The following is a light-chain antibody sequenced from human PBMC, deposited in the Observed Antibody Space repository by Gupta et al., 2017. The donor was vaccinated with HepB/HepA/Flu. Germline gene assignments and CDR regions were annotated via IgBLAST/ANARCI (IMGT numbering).Light chain of an antibody. CDR2: AAS. CDR3: HQTYSNPPYT. V-gene: IGKV1-39*01. CDR1: QSISSY. J-gene: IGKJ2*01. Sequence: DIQMTQSPSSLSASVGDRGTITCRASQSISSYLNWYQQKPGKAPKLLIYAASSWQSGVQSRFSGSGCGKNVSLTNSRRQQEDFASYYYHQTYSNPPYTFGQGTXLEIK.